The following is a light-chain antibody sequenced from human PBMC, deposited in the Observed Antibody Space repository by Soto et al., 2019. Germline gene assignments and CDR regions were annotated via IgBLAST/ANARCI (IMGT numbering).Light chain of an antibody. CDR3: QQYKSYLYT. Sequence: DIQMTQSPSTLSASVGDRVTITCRASQSISSWLAWYQHKPGKAPKLLIYDASILESGVPSRFSGSGSGTEFTLTIRRLQPDDFATYYCQQYKSYLYTFGQGTKLEIK. V-gene: IGKV1-5*01. J-gene: IGKJ2*01. CDR1: QSISSW. CDR2: DAS.